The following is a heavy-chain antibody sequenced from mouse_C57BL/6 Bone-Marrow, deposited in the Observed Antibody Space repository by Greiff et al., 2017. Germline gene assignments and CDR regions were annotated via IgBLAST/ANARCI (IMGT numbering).Heavy chain of an antibody. CDR2: INPSSGYT. CDR1: GYTFTSYT. CDR3: GVSLPSSY. Sequence: QVHVKQSGAELARPGASVKMSCKASGYTFTSYTMHWVKQRPGQGLEWIGYINPSSGYTKYNQKFKDKATLTADKSSSTAYMQLSSLTSEDSAVYYCGVSLPSSYWGQGTLVTVSA. J-gene: IGHJ3*01. V-gene: IGHV1-4*01.